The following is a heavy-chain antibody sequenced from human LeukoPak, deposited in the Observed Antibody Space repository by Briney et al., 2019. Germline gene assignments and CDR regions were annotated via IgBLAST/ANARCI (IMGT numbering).Heavy chain of an antibody. CDR3: AKDQMAIFGVGPNTNWFDP. D-gene: IGHD3-3*01. Sequence: GGSLRLSCAASGFIFSTYAMSWVRQAPGKGLEWVSGIRGIGGTTYYADSVKGRFTISRDNSKNTLYMQMNSLRAEDTAVYYCAKDQMAIFGVGPNTNWFDPWGQGTLVTVSS. CDR1: GFIFSTYA. CDR2: IRGIGGTT. J-gene: IGHJ5*02. V-gene: IGHV3-23*01.